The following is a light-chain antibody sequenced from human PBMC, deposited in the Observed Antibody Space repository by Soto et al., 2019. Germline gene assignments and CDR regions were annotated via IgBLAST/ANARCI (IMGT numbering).Light chain of an antibody. J-gene: IGKJ4*01. Sequence: IQLTQSPSSLSASVGDRVTVACRASQDISSYLAWYQQKPGKAPKLLIYATSTLQSGVPSRFSGSGSGTDFALTISSLQPEHFATYYCQQLSSSPLTFGGGTKVEIK. V-gene: IGKV1-9*01. CDR3: QQLSSSPLT. CDR1: QDISSY. CDR2: ATS.